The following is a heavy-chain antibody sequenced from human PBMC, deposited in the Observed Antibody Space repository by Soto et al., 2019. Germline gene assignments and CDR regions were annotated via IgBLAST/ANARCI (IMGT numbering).Heavy chain of an antibody. D-gene: IGHD2-21*02. J-gene: IGHJ4*02. V-gene: IGHV3-30-3*01. CDR3: AREMCRGDCYSGGDY. CDR1: GFTFSSYA. Sequence: QVQLVESGGGVVQPGRSLRLSCAASGFTFSSYAMHWVRQAPGRGLEWVAVISYDGSDKYYADSVKGRFTISRDNSKNTLYLQMNSLRAEDTAVYNCAREMCRGDCYSGGDYWGQGTLVTVSS. CDR2: ISYDGSDK.